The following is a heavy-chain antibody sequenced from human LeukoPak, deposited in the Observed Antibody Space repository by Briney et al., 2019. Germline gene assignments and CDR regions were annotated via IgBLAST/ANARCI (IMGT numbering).Heavy chain of an antibody. CDR3: ARDRSDWFDP. Sequence: PSETLSLTCTVSGGSISSSNYYWDWIRQPPGKGLEWIGSIYYSGSTYNNPSLKSRVTISVDTSKNQFSLKLSSVTAADTAVYYCARDRSDWFDPWGQGTLVTVSS. J-gene: IGHJ5*02. CDR2: IYYSGST. CDR1: GGSISSSNYY. V-gene: IGHV4-39*07.